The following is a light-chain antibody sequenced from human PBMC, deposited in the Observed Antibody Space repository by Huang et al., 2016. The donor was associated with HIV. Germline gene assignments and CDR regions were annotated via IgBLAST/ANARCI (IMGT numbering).Light chain of an antibody. J-gene: IGKJ1*01. CDR1: QKVLYSSNNTNY. Sequence: DIVMTQSPDSLAVSLGERATINCKSSQKVLYSSNNTNYLAWYQQKPGQPPKLLIYWASAREAGVPDRFSGSGSGTDFTLTISSLQAEDVAVYYCQQYCSIPRTFGQGTKVEIK. CDR2: WAS. V-gene: IGKV4-1*01. CDR3: QQYCSIPRT.